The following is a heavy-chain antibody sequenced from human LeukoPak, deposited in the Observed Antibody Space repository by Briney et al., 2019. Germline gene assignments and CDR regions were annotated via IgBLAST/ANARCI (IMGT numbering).Heavy chain of an antibody. D-gene: IGHD6-19*01. J-gene: IGHJ4*02. CDR2: IYHSGST. Sequence: SETLSLTCTVSGGSISSGGYYWSWIRQPPGKGLEWIGSIYHSGSTYYNPSLKSRVTISVDTSKNQFSLKLSSVTAADTAVYYCARDNPPGYSSGWYNDYWGQGTLVTVSS. V-gene: IGHV4-39*07. CDR3: ARDNPPGYSSGWYNDY. CDR1: GGSISSGGYY.